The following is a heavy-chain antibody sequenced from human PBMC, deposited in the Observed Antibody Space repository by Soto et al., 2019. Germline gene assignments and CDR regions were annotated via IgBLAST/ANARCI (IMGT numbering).Heavy chain of an antibody. CDR1: GFTFTNAW. D-gene: IGHD3-16*01. V-gene: IGHV3-15*01. Sequence: EVQLVESGGGLVKPGGSLRLSCVVSGFTFTNAWMSWVRQAPGKGLECVGRIKSKTEGGTIDYADPVKGRFTISRDDSRNIVNLQLNSLKTEDTAVYYCPTGGGTMDYWGQGTLVTVSS. CDR2: IKSKTEGGTI. CDR3: PTGGGTMDY. J-gene: IGHJ4*02.